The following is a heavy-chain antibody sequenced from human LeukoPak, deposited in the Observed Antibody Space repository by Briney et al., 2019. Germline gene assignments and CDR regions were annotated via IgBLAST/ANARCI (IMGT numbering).Heavy chain of an antibody. CDR2: TWYDGSNK. V-gene: IGHV3-33*06. J-gene: IGHJ4*02. D-gene: IGHD2-2*01. CDR1: GFTFSSYG. CDR3: AKEFDIVVVQYYFDY. Sequence: GRSLRLSCAASGFTFSSYGMHWVRQAPGKGLEWVAVTWYDGSNKYYADSVKGRFTISRDNSKNTLYLQMNSLRAEDTAVYYCAKEFDIVVVQYYFDYWGQGTLVTVSS.